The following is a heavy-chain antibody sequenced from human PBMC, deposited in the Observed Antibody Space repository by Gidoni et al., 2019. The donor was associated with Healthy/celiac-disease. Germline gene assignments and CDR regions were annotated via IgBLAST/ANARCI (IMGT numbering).Heavy chain of an antibody. D-gene: IGHD4-17*01. CDR1: GGTFSSYT. CDR3: ARMYTTGPGWFDP. J-gene: IGHJ5*02. Sequence: QVQLVQSGAEVKKPGSSVKVSCKESGGTFSSYTISWVRQAPGQGLEWMGRIIPILGIANSAPKFQGRVTITADKSTSTAYMELSSLRSEDTAVYYCARMYTTGPGWFDPWGQGTLVTVSS. CDR2: IIPILGIA. V-gene: IGHV1-69*02.